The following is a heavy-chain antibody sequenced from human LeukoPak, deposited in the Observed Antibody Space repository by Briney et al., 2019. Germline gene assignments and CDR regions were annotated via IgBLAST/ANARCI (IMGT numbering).Heavy chain of an antibody. CDR3: ARVVFGSQLLPDS. Sequence: ASVKVSCKASGYTFTGYYMHWVRQAPGQGLEWMGWINPNSGGTNYAQKFQGRVTMTRDTSISTAYMELSSLRSDDTAMYYCARVVFGSQLLPDSWGQGTLVTVSS. D-gene: IGHD1-26*01. V-gene: IGHV1-2*02. J-gene: IGHJ5*01. CDR2: INPNSGGT. CDR1: GYTFTGYY.